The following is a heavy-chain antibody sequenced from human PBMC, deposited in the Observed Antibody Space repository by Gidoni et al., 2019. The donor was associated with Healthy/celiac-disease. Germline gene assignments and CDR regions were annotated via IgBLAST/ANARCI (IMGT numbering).Heavy chain of an antibody. J-gene: IGHJ6*02. CDR3: ARDLLGSPTVVTRGYYYYGMDV. Sequence: EVQLVESGGGVVRPGGSLRLSCAASGFTFDDYGMSWVRQAPGKGLEWVSGINWNGGSTGYADSVKGRFTISRDNAKNSLYLQMNSLRAEDTALYYCARDLLGSPTVVTRGYYYYGMDVWGQGTTVTVSS. D-gene: IGHD2-21*02. V-gene: IGHV3-20*04. CDR2: INWNGGST. CDR1: GFTFDDYG.